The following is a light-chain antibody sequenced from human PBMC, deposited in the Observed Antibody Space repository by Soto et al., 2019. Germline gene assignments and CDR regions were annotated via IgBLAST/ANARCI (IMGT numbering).Light chain of an antibody. CDR1: QSVSSN. CDR2: DAS. V-gene: IGKV3-20*01. Sequence: EIVMTQSPATLSVSAGERATLSCRASQSVSSNLAWYQQKLGQAPRLLIYDASLRATGVPDRFSGSGSGTDFTLTITRLEPDDSAVYYCQQHGISHITFGQGTRLEI. J-gene: IGKJ5*01. CDR3: QQHGISHIT.